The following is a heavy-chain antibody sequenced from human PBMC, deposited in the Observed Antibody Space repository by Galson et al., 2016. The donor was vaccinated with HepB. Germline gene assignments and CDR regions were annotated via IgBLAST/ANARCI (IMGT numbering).Heavy chain of an antibody. CDR2: ISYDGTHK. CDR1: GFSFSSYG. J-gene: IGHJ3*02. CDR3: AKWGDSPI. Sequence: SLRLSCAASGFSFSSYGMHWVRQAPGKGLERVGVISYDGTHKYYGDSVKGRFTISRDNSKNTLWLQMDSLRAEDTAVYYCAKWGDSPIWGQGTMVTVSS. D-gene: IGHD2-21*02. V-gene: IGHV3-30*18.